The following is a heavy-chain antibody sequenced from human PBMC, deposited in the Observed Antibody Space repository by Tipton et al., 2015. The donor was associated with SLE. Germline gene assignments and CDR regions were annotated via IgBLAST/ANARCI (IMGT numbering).Heavy chain of an antibody. CDR2: IYHSGST. Sequence: TLSLTCTVSGDSISSSKWWSWVRQPPGKGLEWIGEIYHSGSTNYNPSRKGRVTISVDKSKNQFSPKLNSVTAADTAVYYCARAQGLGRVYFDYWGQGTLVTVSS. D-gene: IGHD1-26*01. CDR1: GDSISSSKW. V-gene: IGHV4-4*02. J-gene: IGHJ4*02. CDR3: ARAQGLGRVYFDY.